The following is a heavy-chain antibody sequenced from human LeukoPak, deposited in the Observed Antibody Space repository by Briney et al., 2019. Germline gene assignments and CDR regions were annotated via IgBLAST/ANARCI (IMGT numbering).Heavy chain of an antibody. CDR3: ARGRVSSSTWYSTYYYFFYMDF. V-gene: IGHV4-59*01. CDR1: DDSITMYY. Sequence: PSETLPLTCSVSDDSITMYYWTWIRQPPGKGLEWIGYVDHTGTTKFNPSLNGRVSISRDTSKNFFSLRLRSVTAADTAVYFCARGRVSSSTWYSTYYYFFYMDFWGKGTTVTVSS. J-gene: IGHJ6*03. D-gene: IGHD4-11*01. CDR2: VDHTGTT.